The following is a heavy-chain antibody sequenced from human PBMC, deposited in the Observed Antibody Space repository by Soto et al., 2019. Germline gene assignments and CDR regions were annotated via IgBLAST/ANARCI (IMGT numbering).Heavy chain of an antibody. CDR2: ISASGYSA. CDR3: AKGEQLWDPFDS. CDR1: ELAFSNYA. J-gene: IGHJ4*02. Sequence: EAQLLESGGGLVQPGGSLRLSCAASELAFSNYAMTWVRQAPGKGLEWVSVISASGYSAYYGGAVKGRFTTSIDNSKSTLYLQMNRLRADDTAVYYCAKGEQLWDPFDSWGQGTLVTVSS. D-gene: IGHD6-13*01. V-gene: IGHV3-23*01.